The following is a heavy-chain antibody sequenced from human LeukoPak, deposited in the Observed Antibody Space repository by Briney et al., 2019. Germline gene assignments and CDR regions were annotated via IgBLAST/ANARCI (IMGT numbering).Heavy chain of an antibody. V-gene: IGHV3-30-3*01. CDR1: GFTFSSYA. CDR2: ISYGGSNK. Sequence: GGSLRLSCAASGFTFSSYAMHWVRQAPGKGLEWVAVISYGGSNKYYADSVKGRFTISRDNSKNTLYLQMNSLRAEDTAVYYCARDSGRAARLAQLSDYWGQGTLVTVSS. J-gene: IGHJ4*02. D-gene: IGHD6-6*01. CDR3: ARDSGRAARLAQLSDY.